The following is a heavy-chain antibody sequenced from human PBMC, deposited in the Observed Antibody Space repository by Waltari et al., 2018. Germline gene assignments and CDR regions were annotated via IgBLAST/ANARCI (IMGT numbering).Heavy chain of an antibody. D-gene: IGHD1-26*01. CDR2: VHDTGSS. J-gene: IGHJ4*02. V-gene: IGHV4-59*11. CDR1: GASITRQH. Sequence: QVQLQESGPGLVRPSETLSPTCTVAGASITRQHWSWVRQAPGKGLEWIGQVHDTGSSNYNPSLESRITISVDMSKNQFSLKLNSVTAADTAVYYCATYAEGLGGRGFWGQGMLVTVSS. CDR3: ATYAEGLGGRGF.